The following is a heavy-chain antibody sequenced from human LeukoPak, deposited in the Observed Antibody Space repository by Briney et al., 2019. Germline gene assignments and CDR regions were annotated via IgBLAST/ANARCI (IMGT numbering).Heavy chain of an antibody. CDR1: GGSISSSSYY. J-gene: IGHJ4*02. V-gene: IGHV4-39*07. CDR2: IYYSGST. CDR3: ARDSVRGGFYFDY. Sequence: SETLSLTCTVSGGSISSSSYYWGWIRQPPGKGLEWIGSIYYSGSTYYNPSLKSRVTISVDTSKNQFSLKLSSVTAADTAVYYCARDSVRGGFYFDYWGQGTLVTVSS. D-gene: IGHD3-10*01.